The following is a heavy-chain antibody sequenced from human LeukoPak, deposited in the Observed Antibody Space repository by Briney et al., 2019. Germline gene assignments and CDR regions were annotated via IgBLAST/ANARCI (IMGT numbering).Heavy chain of an antibody. CDR3: ARADYDFWSGYYRGRVDS. V-gene: IGHV4-59*01. J-gene: IGHJ4*02. CDR2: IYYSGST. CDR1: GGSISSYY. Sequence: PSETLSLTCTVSGGSISSYYWSWIRQPPGKGLEWIGYIYYSGSTNYNPSLKSRVTISVDTSKNQFSLKLSSVTAADTAVYYCARADYDFWSGYYRGRVDSWGQGTLVTVSS. D-gene: IGHD3-3*01.